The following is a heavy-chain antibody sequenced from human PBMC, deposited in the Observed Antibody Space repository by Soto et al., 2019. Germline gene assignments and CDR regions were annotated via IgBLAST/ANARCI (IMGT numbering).Heavy chain of an antibody. D-gene: IGHD6-19*01. CDR2: VYYSGST. CDR3: ACPGFVAGSGFDY. Sequence: QLQLQESGPGLVKPSETLPLTCTVSGGPISSSAYHWGWIRQPPGKGLEGIGSVYYSGSTNYSQSLKSGLTISVDRSKTQFPLKLSSVTAADTGVYYCACPGFVAGSGFDYWGRGILVTVSS. V-gene: IGHV4-39*01. CDR1: GGPISSSAYH. J-gene: IGHJ4*02.